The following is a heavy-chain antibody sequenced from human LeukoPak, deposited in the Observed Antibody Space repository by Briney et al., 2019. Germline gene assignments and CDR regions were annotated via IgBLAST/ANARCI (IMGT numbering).Heavy chain of an antibody. J-gene: IGHJ6*02. CDR3: ARTVAGFDYYYYGMDV. V-gene: IGHV1-69*04. Sequence: GASVKVSCKASGGTFSSYAISWVRQAPGQGLEWMGRIISILGIANYAQKFQGRVTITADKSTSTAYMELSSLRSEDTAVYYCARTVAGFDYYYYGMDVWGQGTTVTVSS. CDR1: GGTFSSYA. CDR2: IISILGIA. D-gene: IGHD6-19*01.